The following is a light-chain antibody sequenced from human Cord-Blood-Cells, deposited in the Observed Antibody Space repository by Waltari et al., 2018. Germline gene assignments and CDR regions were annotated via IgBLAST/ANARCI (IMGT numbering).Light chain of an antibody. V-gene: IGKV3-15*01. CDR2: GAS. Sequence: IPMPQSRPTLSGTPGERPTISCRASQSVSSNLAWYQQKPCQAPRLLIYGASTRATGIPARFSGSGSGTEFTLTISSLQSEDFAVYYCQQYNNWPLTFGGGTKVEIK. CDR3: QQYNNWPLT. CDR1: QSVSSN. J-gene: IGKJ4*01.